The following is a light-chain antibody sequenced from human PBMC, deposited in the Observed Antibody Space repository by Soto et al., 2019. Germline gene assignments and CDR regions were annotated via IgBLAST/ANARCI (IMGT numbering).Light chain of an antibody. V-gene: IGKV1-5*03. CDR3: QHYNSYPFT. CDR2: KAS. J-gene: IGKJ3*01. CDR1: QSISSW. Sequence: DIQMTQSPSTLSASVGDRVTITCRASQSISSWLAWYQQKPGKAPNLLIYKASSLESAVPSRFSGSGSGTEFTLTISSLQPDDFATYYCQHYNSYPFTFGPGTKVDIK.